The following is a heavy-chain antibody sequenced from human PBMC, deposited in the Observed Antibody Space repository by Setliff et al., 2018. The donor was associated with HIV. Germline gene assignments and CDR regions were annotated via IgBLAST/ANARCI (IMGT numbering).Heavy chain of an antibody. CDR3: ARDIAQYSSGWYKGGWFDP. Sequence: LSLTCTVSGGSISSGLYYWSWIRQPAGKGLEWIGRIYTSGTTNYNPSLKSRVTISVDTSKNQFSLKLSSVTAADTAVYYCARDIAQYSSGWYKGGWFDPWGQGTRVTVSA. CDR1: GGSISSGLYY. D-gene: IGHD6-19*01. J-gene: IGHJ5*02. V-gene: IGHV4-61*02. CDR2: IYTSGTT.